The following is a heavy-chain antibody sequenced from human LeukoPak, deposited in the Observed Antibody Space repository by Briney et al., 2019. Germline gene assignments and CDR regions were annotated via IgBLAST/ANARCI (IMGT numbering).Heavy chain of an antibody. V-gene: IGHV3-23*01. CDR3: AKRGVVIRVILVGFHKEAYYFDS. CDR2: ISDSGGRT. D-gene: IGHD3-22*01. J-gene: IGHJ4*02. Sequence: GGSLRLSCAVSGITLSNYGMSWVRQAPGKGLEWVAGISDSGGRTNYADSVEGRFTISRDSPKNTLYLHMNSLRAEDTAVYFCAKRGVVIRVILVGFHKEAYYFDSWGQGALVTVSS. CDR1: GITLSNYG.